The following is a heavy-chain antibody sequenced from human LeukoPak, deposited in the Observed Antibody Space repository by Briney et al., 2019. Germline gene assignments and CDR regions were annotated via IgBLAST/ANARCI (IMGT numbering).Heavy chain of an antibody. CDR1: GYTFSNYA. D-gene: IGHD6-13*01. J-gene: IGHJ5*02. CDR2: ISNYNSNR. V-gene: IGHV1-18*01. Sequence: ASVKVSCKASGYTFSNYAINWLRQAPGQGLEWMGWISNYNSNRNYVQKFQGRFTLTADTSSSTAYMELRSLTSDDTATYYCARSGRSWYDWSDPWGQGTQVTVSA. CDR3: ARSGRSWYDWSDP.